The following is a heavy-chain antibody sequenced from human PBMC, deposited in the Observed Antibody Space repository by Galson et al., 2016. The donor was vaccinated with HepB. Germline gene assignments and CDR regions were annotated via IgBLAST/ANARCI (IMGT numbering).Heavy chain of an antibody. CDR2: ISSSSSYI. V-gene: IGHV3-21*01. CDR1: GFTFSSYS. Sequence: LRLSCAASGFTFSSYSMNWVRQAPGKGLEWVSFISSSSSYIYYADSVKGRFTISRDNAKNSLYLHMNSLRAEDTAVYYCARGDIVGAIFDYWGQGTLVTVSS. D-gene: IGHD1-26*01. CDR3: ARGDIVGAIFDY. J-gene: IGHJ4*02.